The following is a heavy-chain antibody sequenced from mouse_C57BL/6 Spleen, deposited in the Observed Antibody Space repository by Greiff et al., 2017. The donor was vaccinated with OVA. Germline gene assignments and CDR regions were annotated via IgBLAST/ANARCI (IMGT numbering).Heavy chain of an antibody. CDR3: ARPGYGNPWFAY. CDR2: ISSGSSTI. CDR1: GFTFSDYG. Sequence: EVKLMESGGGLVKPGGSLKLSCAASGFTFSDYGMHWVRQAPEKGLEWVAYISSGSSTIYYADTVKGRFTISRDNAKNTLFLQMTSLGSEDTDMYYCARPGYGNPWFAYWGQGTLVTVSA. D-gene: IGHD2-10*02. J-gene: IGHJ3*01. V-gene: IGHV5-17*01.